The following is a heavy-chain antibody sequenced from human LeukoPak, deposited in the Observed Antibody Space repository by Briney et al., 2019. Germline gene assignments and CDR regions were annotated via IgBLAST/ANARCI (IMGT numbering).Heavy chain of an antibody. CDR2: ISAYNGNT. CDR3: ATDLLYRARGVATIDAFDI. D-gene: IGHD5-12*01. J-gene: IGHJ3*02. Sequence: ASVKVSCKASGYTFTSYGISWVRQAPGQGLEWMGWISAYNGNTNYAQKLQGRVTMTTDTSTSTAYMELRSLRSEDTAVYYCATDLLYRARGVATIDAFDIWGQGTMVTVSS. V-gene: IGHV1-18*01. CDR1: GYTFTSYG.